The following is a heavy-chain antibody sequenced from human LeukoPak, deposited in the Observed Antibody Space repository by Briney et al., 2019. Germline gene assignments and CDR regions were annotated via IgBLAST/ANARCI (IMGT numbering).Heavy chain of an antibody. Sequence: ASVKVSCKASGGTFSSYAISLVRQAPGQGLEWMGGIIPIFGTANYAQKFQGRVTITADESTSTAYMELSSLRSEDTAVYYCARGTNGLRLLQVDYWGQGTLVAVSS. CDR1: GGTFSSYA. V-gene: IGHV1-69*13. CDR3: ARGTNGLRLLQVDY. D-gene: IGHD2-8*01. CDR2: IIPIFGTA. J-gene: IGHJ4*02.